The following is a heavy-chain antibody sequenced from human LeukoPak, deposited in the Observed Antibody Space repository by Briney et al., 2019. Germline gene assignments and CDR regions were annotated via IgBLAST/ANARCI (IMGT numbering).Heavy chain of an antibody. CDR1: GFTFDDYA. V-gene: IGHV3-9*01. J-gene: IGHJ4*02. CDR3: ARDRWGYSYGGY. Sequence: GGSLRLSCAASGFTFDDYAMHWLRHAPGKGLEGVSGISWNSGSIGYADSVKGRFTISRDNAKNSLYLQMNSLRAEDTAVYYCARDRWGYSYGGYWGQGTLVTVSS. D-gene: IGHD5-18*01. CDR2: ISWNSGSI.